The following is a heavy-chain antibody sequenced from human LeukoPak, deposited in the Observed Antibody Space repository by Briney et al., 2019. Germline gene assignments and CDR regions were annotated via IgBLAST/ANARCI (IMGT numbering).Heavy chain of an antibody. CDR2: IHYTGST. J-gene: IGHJ4*02. D-gene: IGHD3-10*01. Sequence: SETLSLTCTVSGGSLTSHYWSWFRQPPGKGLEWIGYIHYTGSTNYNSSLQSRVTISVDTSKNQFSLKLSSVTAADTAVYYCARVPTLWFGEPYYFDYWGQGTLVTVSS. V-gene: IGHV4-59*11. CDR3: ARVPTLWFGEPYYFDY. CDR1: GGSLTSHY.